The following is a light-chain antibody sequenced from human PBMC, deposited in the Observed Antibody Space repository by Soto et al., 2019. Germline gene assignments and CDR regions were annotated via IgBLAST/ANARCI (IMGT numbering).Light chain of an antibody. CDR1: NSGLGSYNL. CDR2: EGT. Sequence: SALTQPASVSGSPGQSITISCTGTNSGLGSYNLVSWFQQHPGKVPKVMIYEGTKRPSGVSDRFSGSKSDNTASLTISGLQAEDEGDYYSCSYAGDYMFVFGTGTKLTVL. V-gene: IGLV2-23*01. J-gene: IGLJ1*01. CDR3: CSYAGDYMFV.